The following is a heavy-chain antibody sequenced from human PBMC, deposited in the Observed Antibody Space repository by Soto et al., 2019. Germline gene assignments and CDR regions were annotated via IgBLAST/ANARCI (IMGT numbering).Heavy chain of an antibody. D-gene: IGHD6-13*01. Sequence: GGSLRLSCAASGFIFDDYTMHWVRQAPGKGLEWVSLISWDGGSTYYADSVKGRFTISRDNSKNSLYLQMNSLRTEDTALYYCAKDIGSSWQYYYYYGMDVWGQGTTVTVSS. CDR1: GFIFDDYT. CDR2: ISWDGGST. CDR3: AKDIGSSWQYYYYYGMDV. V-gene: IGHV3-43*01. J-gene: IGHJ6*02.